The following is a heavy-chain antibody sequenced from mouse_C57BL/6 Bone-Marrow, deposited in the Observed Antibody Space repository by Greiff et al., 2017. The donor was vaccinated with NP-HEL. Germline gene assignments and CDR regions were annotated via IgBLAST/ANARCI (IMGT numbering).Heavy chain of an antibody. CDR2: IDPSDSYT. D-gene: IGHD2-3*01. J-gene: IGHJ4*01. Sequence: QVQLQQPGAELVRPGTSVKLSCKASGYTFTSYWMHWVKQRPGQGLEWIGVIDPSDSYTNYNQKFKGKATLTVDTSSSTAYMQLSSLTSEDSAVYYGASSPYDGYDVCYYAMDYWGQGTSVTVSA. CDR1: GYTFTSYW. CDR3: ASSPYDGYDVCYYAMDY. V-gene: IGHV1-59*01.